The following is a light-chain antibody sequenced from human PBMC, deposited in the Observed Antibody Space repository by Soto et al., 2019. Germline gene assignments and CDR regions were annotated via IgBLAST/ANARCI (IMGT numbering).Light chain of an antibody. J-gene: IGLJ1*01. CDR3: SSYTSSSTLRYV. CDR2: DVS. V-gene: IGLV2-14*01. Sequence: QSALTQPASVSGSPGQSITISCTGTSSDVGGYNYVSWYQQHPGKAPKLMIYDVSNRPSGVSNRFSGSKSGNTASLTISGLQAEDEADYYGSSYTSSSTLRYVFGTGTNLTVL. CDR1: SSDVGGYNY.